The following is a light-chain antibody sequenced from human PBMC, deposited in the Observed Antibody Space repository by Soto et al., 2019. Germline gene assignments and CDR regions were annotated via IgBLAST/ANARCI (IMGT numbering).Light chain of an antibody. CDR2: WAS. J-gene: IGKJ1*01. V-gene: IGKV4-1*01. CDR1: QSVFSNSNNKKY. CDR3: QQYYSTPWT. Sequence: DIVITPSADSLAVSLVERATINCKSSQSVFSNSNNKKYLAWYQQKPGQPPKLLIHWASIRESGVPDRFSGSGSGTDFTLTITSLQAEDVAVYYCQQYYSTPWTFGKGTKVEIK.